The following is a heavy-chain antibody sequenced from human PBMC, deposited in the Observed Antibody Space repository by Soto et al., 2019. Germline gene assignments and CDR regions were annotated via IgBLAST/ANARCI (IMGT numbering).Heavy chain of an antibody. CDR2: ISGSGGST. V-gene: IGHV3-23*01. CDR1: GFTFSSYA. J-gene: IGHJ5*02. Sequence: PGGSLRLSCAASGFTFSSYAMNWVRQAPGKGLEWVSAISGSGGSTYYADSVKGRFTISRDNSKNTLYLQMDSLRAEDTAVYYRAKEGSSWHGINWFAPWGQGTLVTVSS. D-gene: IGHD2-2*01. CDR3: AKEGSSWHGINWFAP.